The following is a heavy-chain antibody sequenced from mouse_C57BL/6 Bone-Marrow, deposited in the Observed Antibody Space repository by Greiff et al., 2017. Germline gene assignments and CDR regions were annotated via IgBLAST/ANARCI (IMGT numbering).Heavy chain of an antibody. Sequence: VQLQQSGAELARPGASVKLSCKASGYTFTSYGISWVKQRTGQGLEWIGEIYPRSGNTYYNEKFKGKATLTADKSSSTAYMELRSLTSEDSAVYFCARGYYDYGGDYFDYWGQGTTLTVSS. CDR3: ARGYYDYGGDYFDY. D-gene: IGHD2-4*01. CDR1: GYTFTSYG. V-gene: IGHV1-81*01. J-gene: IGHJ2*01. CDR2: IYPRSGNT.